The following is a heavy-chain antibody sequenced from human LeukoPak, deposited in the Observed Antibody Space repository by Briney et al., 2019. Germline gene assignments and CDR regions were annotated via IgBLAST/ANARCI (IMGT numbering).Heavy chain of an antibody. Sequence: SETLSLTCTVSGGSISGYYWSWIRQPPGKALEWIGYIHSSGNTVYNPSLKSRVTVAVDTSKNQFSLKLSSVTAVDTAIYYCVRHGGSYFIYWGQGTLVTVSS. V-gene: IGHV4-59*08. CDR1: GGSISGYY. J-gene: IGHJ4*02. CDR3: VRHGGSYFIY. D-gene: IGHD1-26*01. CDR2: IHSSGNT.